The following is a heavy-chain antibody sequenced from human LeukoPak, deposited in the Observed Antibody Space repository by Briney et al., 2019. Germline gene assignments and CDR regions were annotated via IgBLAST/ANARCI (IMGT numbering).Heavy chain of an antibody. Sequence: GGSLRLSCAASGFTFSSYAMSWVRQAPGKGLEWVSVISGSGGSTYYADSVKGRFTISRDNSKNTLYLQMNSLRTEDTAVYYCAKYLPNQLLKDWGQGTLVTVSS. CDR3: AKYLPNQLLKD. V-gene: IGHV3-23*01. D-gene: IGHD2-2*01. CDR2: ISGSGGST. CDR1: GFTFSSYA. J-gene: IGHJ4*02.